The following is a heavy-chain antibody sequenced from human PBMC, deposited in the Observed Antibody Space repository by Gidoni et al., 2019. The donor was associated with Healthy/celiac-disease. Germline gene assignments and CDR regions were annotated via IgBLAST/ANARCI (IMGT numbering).Heavy chain of an antibody. CDR1: GFTFSSYA. V-gene: IGHV3-23*01. D-gene: IGHD3-22*01. Sequence: EVQLLESGGGLVQPGGSLRLSCAASGFTFSSYAMGWVRQAPGKGLEWVSAISGSGGSTYYADSVKGRFTISRDNSKNTLYLQMNSLRAEDTAVYYCARAGKGTMIVVVITADYWGQGTLVTVSS. CDR3: ARAGKGTMIVVVITADY. CDR2: ISGSGGST. J-gene: IGHJ4*02.